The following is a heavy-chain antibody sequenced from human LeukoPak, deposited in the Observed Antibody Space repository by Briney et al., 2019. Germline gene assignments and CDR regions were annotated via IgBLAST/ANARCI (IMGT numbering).Heavy chain of an antibody. J-gene: IGHJ5*01. V-gene: IGHV4-59*01. CDR2: VYHNGHS. CDR1: GGSFNDNY. CDR3: ASLGYSSGWLDS. D-gene: IGHD2-15*01. Sequence: SETLSHTCNVSGGSFNDNYWNWIRHLPGKGLEWIGYVYHNGHSDYNPSLKSRGTISVDTSTNQFSLKMISVTAADTAVYYCASLGYSSGWLDSWGHGSLVIVSS.